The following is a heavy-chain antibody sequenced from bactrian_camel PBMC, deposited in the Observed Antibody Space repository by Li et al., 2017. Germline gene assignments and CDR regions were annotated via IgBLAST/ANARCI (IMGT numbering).Heavy chain of an antibody. J-gene: IGHJ6*01. CDR1: GFTFSNNW. CDR3: AADRRPSAAGHDYCTSGSPLRFGY. Sequence: HVQLVESGGGLVQPGGSLRLSCAASGFTFSNNWMHWVRQAPGKGLEWVSSISGSSRAYYSNSVKGRFTISQDNAKHSLYLQMNNVKPEDTGMYYCAADRRPSAAGHDYCTSGSPLRFGYWGRGTQVTVS. V-gene: IGHV3S6*01. CDR2: ISGSSRA. D-gene: IGHD3*01.